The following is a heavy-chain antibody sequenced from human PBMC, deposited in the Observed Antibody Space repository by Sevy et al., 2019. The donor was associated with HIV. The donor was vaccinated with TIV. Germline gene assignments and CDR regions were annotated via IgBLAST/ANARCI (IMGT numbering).Heavy chain of an antibody. J-gene: IGHJ6*02. V-gene: IGHV1-8*01. CDR1: GYTFTTYD. CDR2: MNPNSGNR. D-gene: IGHD2-2*01. Sequence: ASVKVSCKDSGYTFTTYDINWVRQATGQGLEWMGWMNPNSGNRGYAQKFQGRVTMIRNTSIETAYMELSSLRSEDTAVYYCARFLSTSYYYYHAMDVWGQGTTVTVSS. CDR3: ARFLSTSYYYYHAMDV.